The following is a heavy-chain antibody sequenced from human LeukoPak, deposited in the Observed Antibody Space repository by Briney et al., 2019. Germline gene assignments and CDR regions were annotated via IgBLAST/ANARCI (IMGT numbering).Heavy chain of an antibody. J-gene: IGHJ5*02. D-gene: IGHD3-10*01. CDR2: INHNRGGT. Sequence: ASVKDSCKASGYTFTDYYMHWVRQAPGQGLEWMGRINHNRGGTNYAQKFQGRVTMTRDTSISTAYMELSRLRSDDTAVYYCASGAYYYGSGSWFDPWGQGTLVTVSS. CDR1: GYTFTDYY. V-gene: IGHV1-2*06. CDR3: ASGAYYYGSGSWFDP.